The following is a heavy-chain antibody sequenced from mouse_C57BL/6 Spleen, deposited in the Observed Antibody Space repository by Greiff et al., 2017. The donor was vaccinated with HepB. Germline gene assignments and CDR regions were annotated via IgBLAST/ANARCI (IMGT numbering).Heavy chain of an antibody. D-gene: IGHD2-4*01. V-gene: IGHV1-81*01. Sequence: QVQLQQSGAELARPGASVKLSCKASGYTFTSFGISWVKQRTGQGLVWMGEIYPRSGNTYYNEKLKGKDTLTADKSSSTAYMELRSLTSEDSAVYFCARGGVDYEKMAYWGQGTLVTVSA. CDR3: ARGGVDYEKMAY. CDR2: IYPRSGNT. J-gene: IGHJ3*01. CDR1: GYTFTSFG.